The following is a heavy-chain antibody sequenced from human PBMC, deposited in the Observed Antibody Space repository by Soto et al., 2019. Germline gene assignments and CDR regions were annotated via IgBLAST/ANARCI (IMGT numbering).Heavy chain of an antibody. Sequence: HVQLQESGPGLVKPPQTLSLTCTVSGGSISSGDDYWSWIRQPPGKGLEWLGFIYYSGSTYYNPSLKGRLSISTDTSTNQFSLSLTSVTAADTAVYYCATVPAHYFDNWGQGILVTVSS. J-gene: IGHJ4*02. V-gene: IGHV4-30-4*01. CDR2: IYYSGST. CDR3: ATVPAHYFDN. CDR1: GGSISSGDDY.